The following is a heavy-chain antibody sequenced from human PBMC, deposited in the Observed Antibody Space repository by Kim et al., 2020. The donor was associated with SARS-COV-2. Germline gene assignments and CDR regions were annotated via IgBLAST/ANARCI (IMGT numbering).Heavy chain of an antibody. Sequence: SETLSLTCAVYGGSFSGYYWSWIRQPPGKGLEWIGEINHSGSTNYNPSLKSRVTISVDTSKNQFSLKLSSVTAADTAVYYCARSEWLRFRWSVAGTRRYYYGMDVWGQGTTVTVSS. CDR3: ARSEWLRFRWSVAGTRRYYYGMDV. V-gene: IGHV4-34*01. J-gene: IGHJ6*02. CDR2: INHSGST. CDR1: GGSFSGYY. D-gene: IGHD5-12*01.